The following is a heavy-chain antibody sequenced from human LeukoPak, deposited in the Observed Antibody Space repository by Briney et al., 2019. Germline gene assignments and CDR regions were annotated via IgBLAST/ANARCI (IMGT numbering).Heavy chain of an antibody. Sequence: GGSLRLSCTASGFTFGDYAMSWFRQAPGKGLGWVGFIRSKAYDGTTEYAASVKGRFTISRDDSKSIAYLQMNSLKTEDTAVYYCTRESVNGYYPDYWGQGTLATVSS. J-gene: IGHJ4*02. D-gene: IGHD5-24*01. V-gene: IGHV3-49*03. CDR3: TRESVNGYYPDY. CDR1: GFTFGDYA. CDR2: IRSKAYDGTT.